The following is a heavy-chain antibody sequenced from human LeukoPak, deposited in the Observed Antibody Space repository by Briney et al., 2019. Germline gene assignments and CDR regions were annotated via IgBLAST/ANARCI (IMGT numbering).Heavy chain of an antibody. D-gene: IGHD4-17*01. CDR3: ARDRGDGDYGDYYYGMDV. Sequence: GESLKISCKGSGYSFTNYWIGWVRQMPGKGLEWMGIIYPGDSDTRYSPSFQGQVTISADKSISTAYLQWSSLKASDTAMYYCARDRGDGDYGDYYYGMDVWGQGTTVTVSS. V-gene: IGHV5-51*01. CDR1: GYSFTNYW. J-gene: IGHJ6*02. CDR2: IYPGDSDT.